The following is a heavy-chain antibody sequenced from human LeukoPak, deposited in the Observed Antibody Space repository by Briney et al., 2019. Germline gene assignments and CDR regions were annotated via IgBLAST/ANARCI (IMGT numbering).Heavy chain of an antibody. CDR1: GFTFSTYD. J-gene: IGHJ4*02. Sequence: GSLRLSCAASGFTFSTYDMHWVRQATGKGLEWVSAIGTVGDTYYPGSVKGRLTISRENAKNSLYLQMNSLGAGDTAVYYCAREARGSDYTYFDYWGQGILVAVSS. CDR3: AREARGSDYTYFDY. CDR2: IGTVGDT. D-gene: IGHD3-10*01. V-gene: IGHV3-13*01.